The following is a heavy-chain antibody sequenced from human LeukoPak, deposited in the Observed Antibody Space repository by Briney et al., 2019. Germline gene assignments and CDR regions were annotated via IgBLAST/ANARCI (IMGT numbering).Heavy chain of an antibody. D-gene: IGHD1-1*01. CDR1: GGTFSSYA. J-gene: IGHJ4*02. CDR3: ASSFNFAYNWNDVFDY. CDR2: IIPIFGTA. Sequence: SSVKVSCKASGGTFSSYAISWVRQAPGQGLEWIGGIIPIFGTANYAQNFQGRVKSTADESTSTAYMELSSLRSEDTAVYYCASSFNFAYNWNDVFDYWGQGTLVTVSS. V-gene: IGHV1-69*01.